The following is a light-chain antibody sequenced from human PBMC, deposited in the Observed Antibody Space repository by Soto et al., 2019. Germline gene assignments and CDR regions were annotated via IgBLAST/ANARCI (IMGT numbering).Light chain of an antibody. V-gene: IGKV3-20*01. CDR1: QSVSSGY. J-gene: IGKJ1*01. CDR3: QQYDSSPRT. Sequence: DIVMTQSPATLSVSPGERATLSCRASQSVSSGYLAWFQQKPGQTPRLLIYETSTRAAGIPDRFSASGSGTALTININRLEPEDGEVYYGQQYDSSPRTFGQGTKVEIK. CDR2: ETS.